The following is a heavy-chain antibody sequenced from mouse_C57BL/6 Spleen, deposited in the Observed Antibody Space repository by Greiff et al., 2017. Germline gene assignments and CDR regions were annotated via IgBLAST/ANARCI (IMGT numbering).Heavy chain of an antibody. CDR1: GYTFTSYW. Sequence: QVQLQQPGAELVMPGASVKLSCKASGYTFTSYWMHWVKQRPGQGLEWIGEIDPPDSYTNYNQKFKGKSTLTVDKSSSTAYMQRSSLTSEDSAVYYCARGGLYYGNPVYFDYWGQGTTLTVAS. V-gene: IGHV1-69*01. CDR2: IDPPDSYT. CDR3: ARGGLYYGNPVYFDY. J-gene: IGHJ2*01. D-gene: IGHD2-1*01.